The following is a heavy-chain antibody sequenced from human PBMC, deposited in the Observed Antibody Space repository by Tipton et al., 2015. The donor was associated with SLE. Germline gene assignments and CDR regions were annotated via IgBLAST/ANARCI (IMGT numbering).Heavy chain of an antibody. CDR3: ARTEQGTGSYYRLVFEI. D-gene: IGHD3-10*01. CDR1: GGSISSKNYY. Sequence: TLSLTCTVSGGSISSKNYYWGWIRQPPGKGLEWTGSIHYSGSTYDNPSFKSRVAISVDTSKNQFSLKLSSVTAADTAVYYCARTEQGTGSYYRLVFEIWGQGTLVTVSS. J-gene: IGHJ4*02. CDR2: IHYSGST. V-gene: IGHV4-39*07.